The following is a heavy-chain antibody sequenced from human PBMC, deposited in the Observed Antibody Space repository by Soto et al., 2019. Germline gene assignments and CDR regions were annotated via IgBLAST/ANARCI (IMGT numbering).Heavy chain of an antibody. Sequence: PGGSLRLSCAASGFTFSSYGMHWVRQAPGKGLEWVAVIWYDGSNKYYADSVKGRFTISRDNSKNTLYLQMNSLRAEDTAVYYCARDNKFYGMDVWGKGTTVTVSS. CDR1: GFTFSSYG. J-gene: IGHJ6*04. CDR3: ARDNKFYGMDV. CDR2: IWYDGSNK. V-gene: IGHV3-33*01.